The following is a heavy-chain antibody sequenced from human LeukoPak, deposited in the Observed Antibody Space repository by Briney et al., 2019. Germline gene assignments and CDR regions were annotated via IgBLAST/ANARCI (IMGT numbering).Heavy chain of an antibody. J-gene: IGHJ4*02. CDR1: GFTFDDYA. CDR2: ISWNSGSI. Sequence: GGSLRLSCAASGFTFDDYAMHWVRQAPGKGLEWVSGISWNSGSIGYADSVKGRFTISRDNAKNSLYLQMNSLRAEDTALYYCAKDIRYYYGSGSYDGWGQGTLVTVSS. V-gene: IGHV3-9*01. CDR3: AKDIRYYYGSGSYDG. D-gene: IGHD3-10*01.